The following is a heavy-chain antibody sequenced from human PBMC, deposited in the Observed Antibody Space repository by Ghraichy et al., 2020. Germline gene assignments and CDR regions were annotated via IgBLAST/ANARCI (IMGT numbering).Heavy chain of an antibody. CDR2: NTGSGETT. D-gene: IGHD3-3*01. J-gene: IGHJ4*02. CDR1: GFSFASYA. CDR3: ARHPVSYYDVLSGFYPFDY. Sequence: GESLRLSCAASGFSFASYAMSWVRQVPGKGLQWVSGNTGSGETTHYAESVRGRFSISRDNSKSTLFLQMNSLRAEDTAIYYCARHPVSYYDVLSGFYPFDYWGQGTLVTVSS. V-gene: IGHV3-23*01.